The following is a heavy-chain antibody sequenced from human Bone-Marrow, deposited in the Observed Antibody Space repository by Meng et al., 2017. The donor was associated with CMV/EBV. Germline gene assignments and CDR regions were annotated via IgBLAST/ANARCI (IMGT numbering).Heavy chain of an antibody. Sequence: GESLKISCAASGFTFSSYEMNWVRQAPGKGLEWISYISSSGNIKYYADSVKGRFTISRDNAKNSLFLQMNTLRAEDTAVYYCARETSLRTVTTLGDYWGQGTLVTVSS. CDR3: ARETSLRTVTTLGDY. J-gene: IGHJ4*02. D-gene: IGHD4-17*01. V-gene: IGHV3-48*03. CDR1: GFTFSSYE. CDR2: ISSSGNIK.